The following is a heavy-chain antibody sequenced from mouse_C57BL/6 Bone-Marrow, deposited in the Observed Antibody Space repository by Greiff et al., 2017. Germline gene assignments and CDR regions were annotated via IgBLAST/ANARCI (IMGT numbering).Heavy chain of an antibody. CDR1: GYAFSSSW. V-gene: IGHV1-82*01. D-gene: IGHD1-1*01. J-gene: IGHJ2*01. Sequence: QVQLKESGPELVKPGASVKISCKASGYAFSSSWMNWVKQRPGKGLEWIGRIYPGDGDTIYNGKFKGKATLPADKSSSTAYMQLSSLTSEDSAVYFCAYYGSSYEGAFDYWGQGTTLTVSS. CDR2: IYPGDGDT. CDR3: AYYGSSYEGAFDY.